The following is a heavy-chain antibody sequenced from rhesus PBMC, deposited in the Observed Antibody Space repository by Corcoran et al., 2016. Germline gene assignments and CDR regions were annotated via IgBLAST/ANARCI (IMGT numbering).Heavy chain of an antibody. CDR3: ARDWERQPFDY. J-gene: IGHJ4*01. CDR2: ISYSGST. CDR1: GGSISSGYG. Sequence: QLQLQESGPGLVKPSETLSLTCAVSGGSISSGYGWSWIRQPPGKGLEWIGYISYSGSTSYNPSRKSRVTISRDTSKNPCSLKLSSVTAADTAVYYCARDWERQPFDYWGQGVLVTVSS. D-gene: IGHD6-25*01. V-gene: IGHV4-122*02.